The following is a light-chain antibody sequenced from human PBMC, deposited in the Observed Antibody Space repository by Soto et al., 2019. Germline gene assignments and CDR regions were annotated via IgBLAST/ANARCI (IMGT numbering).Light chain of an antibody. Sequence: QSVLTQPASVSGSPGQSITISCTGTSSDVGAYNYVSWYQQHPGKAPKLIIYEVTNRPSGLSNRFSGSKSGNTASLTISGLQPDDEADYYCTSYTSSITLLFGGGTKLTVL. CDR2: EVT. J-gene: IGLJ2*01. CDR3: TSYTSSITLL. V-gene: IGLV2-14*01. CDR1: SSDVGAYNY.